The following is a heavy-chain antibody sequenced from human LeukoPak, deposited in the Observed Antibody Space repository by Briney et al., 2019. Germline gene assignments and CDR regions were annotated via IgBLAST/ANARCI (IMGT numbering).Heavy chain of an antibody. CDR2: ISWDGGST. V-gene: IGHV3-43*01. Sequence: PGGSLRLSCAASGFTFDDYTMHWVRQAPGKGLEWVSLISWDGGSTYYADSVKGRFTISRDNSKNSLYLQMNSLRTEDTALYYCAKERGDYVGMDVWGKGTTVTVSS. J-gene: IGHJ6*03. D-gene: IGHD4-17*01. CDR1: GFTFDDYT. CDR3: AKERGDYVGMDV.